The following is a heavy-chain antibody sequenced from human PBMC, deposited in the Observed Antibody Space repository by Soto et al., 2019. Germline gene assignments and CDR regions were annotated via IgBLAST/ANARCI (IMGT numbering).Heavy chain of an antibody. V-gene: IGHV3-30*18. CDR3: AKDSDTAMVSFDP. J-gene: IGHJ5*02. Sequence: GGSLRLSCAASGFTFSSYGMHWVRQAPGKGLEWVAVISYDGSNKYYADSVKGRFTISRDNSKNTLYLQMNSLRAEDTAVYYCAKDSDTAMVSFDPWGQGTLVTVSS. CDR1: GFTFSSYG. CDR2: ISYDGSNK. D-gene: IGHD5-18*01.